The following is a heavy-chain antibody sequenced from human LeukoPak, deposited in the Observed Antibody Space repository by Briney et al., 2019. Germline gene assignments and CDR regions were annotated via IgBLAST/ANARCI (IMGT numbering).Heavy chain of an antibody. V-gene: IGHV4-59*01. Sequence: SETLSLTCTVSGGSISSYYWSWIRQPPGKGLEWIGYIYYSGSTNYNPSLKSRVTISVDTSKNQFSLKLSSVTAADTAVYYCARPVRYCSSTSCYNWFDPWGQGTLITVSS. J-gene: IGHJ5*02. CDR1: GGSISSYY. CDR3: ARPVRYCSSTSCYNWFDP. CDR2: IYYSGST. D-gene: IGHD2-2*01.